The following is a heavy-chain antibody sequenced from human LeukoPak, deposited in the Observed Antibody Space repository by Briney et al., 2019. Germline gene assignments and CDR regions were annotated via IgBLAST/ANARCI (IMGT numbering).Heavy chain of an antibody. CDR2: VSGSGGNT. D-gene: IGHD3-22*01. J-gene: IGHJ4*02. CDR1: GFTFSSYA. V-gene: IGHV3-23*01. Sequence: GGSLRLSCAASGFTFSSYAMSWVRQAPGKGLEWVSTVSGSGGNTNYADSVKGRFTISRDNSKNTLYLQMNSLRAEDTAVYYCAKDLTYYYDSSGYGFGYWGQGTLVTVSS. CDR3: AKDLTYYYDSSGYGFGY.